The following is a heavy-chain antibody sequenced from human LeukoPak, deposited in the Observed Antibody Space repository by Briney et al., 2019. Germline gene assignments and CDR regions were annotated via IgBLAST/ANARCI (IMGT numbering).Heavy chain of an antibody. CDR3: ARDSHSGSYYHWFDP. CDR1: GYSISSGYY. Sequence: SETLSLTCTVSGYSISSGYYWGWIRQPPGKGLEWIGSIYHSGSTYYNPSLKSRVTISVDTSKNQFSLKLSSVTAADTAVYYSARDSHSGSYYHWFDPWGQGTLVTVSS. CDR2: IYHSGST. V-gene: IGHV4-38-2*02. D-gene: IGHD1-26*01. J-gene: IGHJ5*02.